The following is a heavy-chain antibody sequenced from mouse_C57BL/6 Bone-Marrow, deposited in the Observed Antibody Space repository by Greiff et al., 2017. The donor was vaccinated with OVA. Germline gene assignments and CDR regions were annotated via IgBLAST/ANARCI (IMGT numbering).Heavy chain of an antibody. V-gene: IGHV14-4*01. J-gene: IGHJ2*01. CDR2: IDPENGDT. CDR3: SYDDDTWYYFDY. CDR1: GYTITDDY. D-gene: IGHD2-4*01. Sequence: EVQLLESGAELVKPGASVKLSCTASGYTITDDYMHWVKQRPGQGLEWIGWIDPENGDTDYASKFQGKATMTADTSSNTAYLQLSSLTSVDTAVYYGSYDDDTWYYFDYWGQGTTLTVSS.